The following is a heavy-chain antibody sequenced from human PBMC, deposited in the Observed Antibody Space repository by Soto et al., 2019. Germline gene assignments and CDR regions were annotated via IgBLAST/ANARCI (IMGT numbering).Heavy chain of an antibody. D-gene: IGHD3-10*01. CDR2: IWYDGSNK. CDR1: GFTFSSYG. V-gene: IGHV3-33*01. J-gene: IGHJ3*02. CDR3: ARGPGQTKYYYGSGSPFDI. Sequence: PVGSLRLSCAASGFTFSSYGMHWVRQAPGKGLEWVAVIWYDGSNKYYADSVKGRFTISRDNSKNTLYLQMNSLRAEDTAVYYCARGPGQTKYYYGSGSPFDIWGQGTMVTVSS.